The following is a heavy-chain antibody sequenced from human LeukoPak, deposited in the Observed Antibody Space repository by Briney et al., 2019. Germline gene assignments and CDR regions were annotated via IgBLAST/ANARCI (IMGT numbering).Heavy chain of an antibody. CDR2: IYYSGST. J-gene: IGHJ3*02. Sequence: SETLSLTCTVSGDSISSGDYYWSWIRQPPGKGLEWIGYIYYSGSTNYNPSLKSRVTISVDTSKNQFSLKLSSVTAADTAVYYCARTLDYGVDAFDIWGQGTMVTVSS. V-gene: IGHV4-61*08. D-gene: IGHD4-17*01. CDR1: GDSISSGDYY. CDR3: ARTLDYGVDAFDI.